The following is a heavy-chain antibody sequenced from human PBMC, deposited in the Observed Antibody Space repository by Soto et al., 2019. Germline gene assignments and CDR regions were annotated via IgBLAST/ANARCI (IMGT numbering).Heavy chain of an antibody. J-gene: IGHJ3*01. D-gene: IGHD4-17*01. CDR2: IIPILGIT. CDR3: RSLINGASDVSDF. Sequence: QVQLVQSGAEVKKPGSSVKVSCKASGVTFSSYTISWVRQAPGQGLEWMGRIIPILGITNYAQKFQGRVTIIADKSTSTVHMELSSLGSEDTAMYYSRSLINGASDVSDFWGQGTMVTVSS. CDR1: GVTFSSYT. V-gene: IGHV1-69*02.